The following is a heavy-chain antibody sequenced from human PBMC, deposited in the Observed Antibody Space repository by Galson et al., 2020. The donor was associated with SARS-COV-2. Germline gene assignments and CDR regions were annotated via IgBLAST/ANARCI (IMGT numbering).Heavy chain of an antibody. V-gene: IGHV4-39*07. CDR2: IYYSGST. J-gene: IGHJ6*02. CDR1: GGSIRSSSYY. D-gene: IGHD4-17*01. Sequence: ASETLSLTRPVSGGSIRSSSYYWGWIRQPPGKGLEWIGSIYYSGSTYYNPSLKSRATIHEDTSKNQFSLKLSTVTAADTAVYYCSRVYGDYQDGMDVGGQGTTVTVSS. CDR3: SRVYGDYQDGMDV.